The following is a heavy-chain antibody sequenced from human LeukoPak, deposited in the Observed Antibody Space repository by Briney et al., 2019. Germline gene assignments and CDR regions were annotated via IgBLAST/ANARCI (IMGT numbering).Heavy chain of an antibody. Sequence: ASVKVSCKASGYTFTSYGINWVRQATGQGLEWMGWMNPNSGNTGYAQKFQGRVTMTRNTSISTAYMELSSLRSEDTAVYYCARGSRIAMAEWYYFDYWGQGTLVTVSS. CDR3: ARGSRIAMAEWYYFDY. CDR2: MNPNSGNT. CDR1: GYTFTSYG. V-gene: IGHV1-8*02. J-gene: IGHJ4*02. D-gene: IGHD6-19*01.